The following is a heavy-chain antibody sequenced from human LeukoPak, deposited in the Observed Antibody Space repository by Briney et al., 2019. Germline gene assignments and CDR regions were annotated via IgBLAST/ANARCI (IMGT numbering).Heavy chain of an antibody. J-gene: IGHJ5*02. Sequence: ASVKVSCKASGYTFTGYYMHWVRQAPGQGLEWMGWINPNSGVTNYAQKFQGRVTMTRDTSISTAYMELSRLRSDDTAVYYCARDRYYYDSSGYTNWFDPWGQGTLVTVSS. CDR2: INPNSGVT. V-gene: IGHV1-2*02. CDR1: GYTFTGYY. D-gene: IGHD3-22*01. CDR3: ARDRYYYDSSGYTNWFDP.